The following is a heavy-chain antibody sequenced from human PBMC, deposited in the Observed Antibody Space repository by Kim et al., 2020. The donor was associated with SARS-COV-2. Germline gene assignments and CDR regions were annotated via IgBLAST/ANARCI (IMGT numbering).Heavy chain of an antibody. J-gene: IGHJ6*02. Sequence: GGSLRLSCAASGFTFSSYGMHWVRQAPGKGLEWVAVIWYDGSNKYYADSVKGRFTISRDISKNTLYLQMNSLRAEDTAVYYCARDLLVGDPSYGMDVWGQGTTVTVSS. D-gene: IGHD1-26*01. CDR2: IWYDGSNK. V-gene: IGHV3-33*01. CDR3: ARDLLVGDPSYGMDV. CDR1: GFTFSSYG.